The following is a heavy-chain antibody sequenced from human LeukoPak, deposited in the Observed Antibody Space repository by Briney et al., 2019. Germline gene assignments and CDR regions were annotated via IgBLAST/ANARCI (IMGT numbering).Heavy chain of an antibody. V-gene: IGHV1-69*06. CDR1: GGTFSSYA. Sequence: SVKVSCKASGGTFSSYAISWVRQAPGQGLEWMGGIIPIFGTANYAQKFQGRVTITADKSTSTAYMELSSLRSEDTAVYYCASSYYYDSSGYYYGWFDPWGQGTLVTVSS. D-gene: IGHD3-22*01. CDR2: IIPIFGTA. J-gene: IGHJ5*02. CDR3: ASSYYYDSSGYYYGWFDP.